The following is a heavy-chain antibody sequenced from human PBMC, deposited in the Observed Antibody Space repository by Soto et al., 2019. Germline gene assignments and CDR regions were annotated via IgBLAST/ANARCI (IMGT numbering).Heavy chain of an antibody. D-gene: IGHD2-21*01. CDR3: GRSDGYNFNWLDS. V-gene: IGHV1-8*01. CDR2: MNPNSGNT. Sequence: QVQLVQSGAEVKTPGASVKVSCKASGYTFATYDINWVRQAPGQGLEWMGWMNPNSGNTGYAQKFQGRLTMTRDTALNVAHMGLSSLRNEDTAVYYWGRSDGYNFNWLDSWGQGTLVTVSA. CDR1: GYTFATYD. J-gene: IGHJ5*01.